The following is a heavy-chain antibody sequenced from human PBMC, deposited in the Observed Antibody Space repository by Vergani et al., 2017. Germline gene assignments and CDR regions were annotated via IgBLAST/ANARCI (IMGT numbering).Heavy chain of an antibody. CDR2: FDPEDGET. CDR3: ATRVRFCSSTSCYYPDY. CDR1: GYTLTELS. V-gene: IGHV1-24*01. D-gene: IGHD2-2*01. J-gene: IGHJ4*02. Sequence: QVQLVQSGAEVKKPGASVKVSCKVSGYTLTELSMHWLRQAPGKGLEWMGGFDPEDGETIYAQKFQGRVTMTEDTSTDTAYMELSSLRSEDTAVYYCATRVRFCSSTSCYYPDYWGQGTLVTVSS.